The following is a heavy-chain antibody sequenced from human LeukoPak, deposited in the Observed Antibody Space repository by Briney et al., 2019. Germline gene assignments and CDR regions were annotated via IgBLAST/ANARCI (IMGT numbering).Heavy chain of an antibody. CDR1: GGSISSYY. J-gene: IGHJ4*02. V-gene: IGHV4-59*12. D-gene: IGHD1-1*01. Sequence: SETLSLTCTVSGGSISSYYWSWMRQPPGKGLEWSGNIYYSGSTNYNPSLKSRVTISVDTSKNQFSLKLSSVTAADTAVYYCARDRGTWNDDGFDYWGQGTLVTVSS. CDR2: IYYSGST. CDR3: ARDRGTWNDDGFDY.